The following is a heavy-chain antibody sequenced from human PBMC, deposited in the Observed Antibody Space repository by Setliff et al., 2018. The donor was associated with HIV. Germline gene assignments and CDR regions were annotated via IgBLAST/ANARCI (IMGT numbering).Heavy chain of an antibody. CDR2: IVVGSGNT. CDR1: GFTFTSSA. J-gene: IGHJ4*02. D-gene: IGHD2-2*01. Sequence: SVKVSCKASGFTFTSSAMQWVRQARGQRLEWIGWIVVGSGNTNYAQKFQERVTITRDMSTSTAYMELRSLRSDDTAVYYCARGYCSSTSCYGIYYFDNWGQGTPVTVSS. CDR3: ARGYCSSTSCYGIYYFDN. V-gene: IGHV1-58*02.